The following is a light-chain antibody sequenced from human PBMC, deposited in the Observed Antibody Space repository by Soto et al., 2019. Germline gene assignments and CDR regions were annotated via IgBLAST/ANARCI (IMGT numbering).Light chain of an antibody. CDR1: QSVSSY. CDR2: AAS. CDR3: QQYSIWRT. J-gene: IGKJ1*01. Sequence: EFVLTQSPATLSLSPGESATLSCRGSQSVSSYLAWYQQKPGQAPRLLIYAASTRATGIQARFSGSGSGTDFTLTIRSLQSEDFAVYCCQQYSIWRTCGQGTKVDIK. V-gene: IGKV3-11*01.